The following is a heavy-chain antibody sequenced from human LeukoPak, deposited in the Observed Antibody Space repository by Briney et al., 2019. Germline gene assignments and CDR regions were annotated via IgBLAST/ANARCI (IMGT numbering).Heavy chain of an antibody. CDR3: ARGGDYYGSGSYRSHFDY. J-gene: IGHJ4*02. CDR2: IIPIFGTA. CDR1: GGTFSSYA. Sequence: GASVKVSCKASGGTFSSYAISWVRQAPGQGLEWMGGIIPIFGTANYAQKFQGRVTITADESTSTAYMELSSLRSEDTAVYYCARGGDYYGSGSYRSHFDYWGQGTLVTVSS. V-gene: IGHV1-69*13. D-gene: IGHD3-10*01.